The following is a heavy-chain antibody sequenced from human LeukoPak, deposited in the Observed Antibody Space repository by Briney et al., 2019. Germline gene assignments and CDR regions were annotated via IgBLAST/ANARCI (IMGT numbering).Heavy chain of an antibody. J-gene: IGHJ4*02. CDR2: ISYDGSNK. D-gene: IGHD6-13*01. CDR1: GFTFSSYG. CDR3: ARPTAAAGTLAFDY. Sequence: GRSLRLSCAASGFTFSSYGMHWVRQAPGKGLEWVAVISYDGSNKYYADSVKGRFTISRDNSKNTLYLQMNSLRAEDTAVYYCARPTAAAGTLAFDYWGQGTLATVSS. V-gene: IGHV3-30*03.